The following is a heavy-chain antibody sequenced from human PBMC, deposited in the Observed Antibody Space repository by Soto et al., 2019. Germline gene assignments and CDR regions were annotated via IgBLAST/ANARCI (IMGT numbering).Heavy chain of an antibody. J-gene: IGHJ5*02. V-gene: IGHV4-31*03. CDR1: GGSISSGGNY. CDR2: IYYSGST. Sequence: SETLSLTCTVSGGSISSGGNYWSWIRKHPGKGLEWIGYIYYSGSTYYNPSLKSRVTISVDTSKNQFYMEMSSVTAADTAVYCCARDRSRGLFCRTHPGAWFDPCGRGTLLTLSS. D-gene: IGHD3-10*01. CDR3: ARDRSRGLFCRTHPGAWFDP.